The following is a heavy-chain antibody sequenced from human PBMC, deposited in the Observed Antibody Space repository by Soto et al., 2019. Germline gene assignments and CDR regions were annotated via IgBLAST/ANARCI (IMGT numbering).Heavy chain of an antibody. J-gene: IGHJ3*01. CDR1: GLTFSNYE. D-gene: IGHD3-16*01. V-gene: IGHV3-48*03. Sequence: EVQLVESGGGLVLPGGSLRLSCAASGLTFSNYEMNWVRQAPGKGLEWVSYIGRGGTTTYYADSLKGRFTISRDNAEEALYLQMSSLRAKDAAVYYCATRSGGGGAFDFWGQGTMVTVSS. CDR2: IGRGGTTT. CDR3: ATRSGGGGAFDF.